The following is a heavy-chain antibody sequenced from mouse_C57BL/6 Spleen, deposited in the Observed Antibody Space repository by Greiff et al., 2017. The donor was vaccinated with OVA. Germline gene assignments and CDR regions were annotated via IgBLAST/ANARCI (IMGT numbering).Heavy chain of an antibody. CDR2: IDPSDSYT. J-gene: IGHJ4*01. Sequence: QVQLQQPGAELVMPGASVKLSCKASGYTFTSYWMHWVKQRPGQGLEWIGEIDPSDSYTNYNQQFKGKSTLTVAKSSSTAYMQLSSLTSEDSAVYYCARRDYSNCVGAMDYWGQGTSVTVSS. D-gene: IGHD2-5*01. CDR3: ARRDYSNCVGAMDY. V-gene: IGHV1-69*01. CDR1: GYTFTSYW.